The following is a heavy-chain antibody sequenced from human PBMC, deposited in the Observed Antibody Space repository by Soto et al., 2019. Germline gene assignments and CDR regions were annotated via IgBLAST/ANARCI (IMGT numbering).Heavy chain of an antibody. Sequence: PGGSLRLACASSGFTFISFWMTWVRQAPGKGLECVANIKQDGSDKYYVDSVKGRFTISRDNAKNSLYLQMNSLRAEDTAVYYCARQTRSPESWGQGTLVTVSS. V-gene: IGHV3-7*03. CDR3: ARQTRSPES. CDR1: GFTFISFW. CDR2: IKQDGSDK. J-gene: IGHJ5*02.